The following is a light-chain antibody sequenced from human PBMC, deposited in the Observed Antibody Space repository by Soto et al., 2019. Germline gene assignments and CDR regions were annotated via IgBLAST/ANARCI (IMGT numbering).Light chain of an antibody. CDR1: GSDVGAYNY. CDR2: EVS. V-gene: IGLV2-8*01. Sequence: QSALTQPPSASGSPGRSVTISCTGTGSDVGAYNYVSWYQQHPGKAPKLMIYEVSKRPSGVPDRFSGSKSGNPASLTVSGLQAEDEADYYCSSYAGNNNYVFGTGTKVTVL. CDR3: SSYAGNNNYV. J-gene: IGLJ1*01.